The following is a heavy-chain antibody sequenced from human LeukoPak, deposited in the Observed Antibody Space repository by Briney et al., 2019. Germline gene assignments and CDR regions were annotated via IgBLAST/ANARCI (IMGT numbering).Heavy chain of an antibody. CDR2: IYSGGST. CDR1: GFTVSSNY. D-gene: IGHD6-13*01. J-gene: IGHJ3*02. CDR3: ARERQQLMDDAFDI. Sequence: PGGSLRLSCAASGFTVSSNYMSWVRQAPGKGLEWVSVIYSGGSTYYADSVKGRFTISRDNSKNTLYLQMDSLRAEDTAVYYCARERQQLMDDAFDIWGQGTMVTVSS. V-gene: IGHV3-53*01.